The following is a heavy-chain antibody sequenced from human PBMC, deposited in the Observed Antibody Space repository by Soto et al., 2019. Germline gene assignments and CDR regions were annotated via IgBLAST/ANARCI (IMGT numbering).Heavy chain of an antibody. CDR1: GITFTAYA. J-gene: IGHJ4*02. CDR3: ATIIIPAATNFY. CDR2: ISGSGGST. V-gene: IGHV3-23*01. D-gene: IGHD2-2*01. Sequence: EVQLLASGGGLVQPGGSLRLSCAASGITFTAYAMSWVRQAPGKGLEWVSSISGSGGSTYYADSVKGRLTISIDNSKNTLYLQMNSLRAEDTAVYYCATIIIPAATNFYWGQGTLVTVSS.